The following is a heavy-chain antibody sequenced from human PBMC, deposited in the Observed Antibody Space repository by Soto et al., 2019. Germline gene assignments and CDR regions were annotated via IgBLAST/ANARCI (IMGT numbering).Heavy chain of an antibody. CDR3: ATPRKNYYYYGMDV. CDR2: ISPTGIT. CDR1: GGSFSDYY. J-gene: IGHJ6*02. V-gene: IGHV4-34*01. Sequence: PSETLSLTCAVYGGSFSDYYWSWIRQPPGKGLEWVGEISPTGITKYNPSLKSRVTISVDASKNQFSLKLTSVTAADTAVYYCATPRKNYYYYGMDVWGQGTTVTVYS.